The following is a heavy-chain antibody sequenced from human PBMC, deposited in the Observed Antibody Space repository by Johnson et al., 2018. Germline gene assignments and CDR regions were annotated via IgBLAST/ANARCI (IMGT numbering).Heavy chain of an antibody. Sequence: QVQLVQSGGGVVQPGRSLRLSCAASGFTFSSYGMHWVRQAPGKGLEGVAVISYDGSNKYYAASVKGRFTISRDNSKNTLYLQMNSRRAEDTAVYYCASGRGTNIVGLAPDFQHWGQGTLVTVSS. CDR1: GFTFSSYG. J-gene: IGHJ1*01. D-gene: IGHD1-26*01. V-gene: IGHV3-30*03. CDR2: ISYDGSNK. CDR3: ASGRGTNIVGLAPDFQH.